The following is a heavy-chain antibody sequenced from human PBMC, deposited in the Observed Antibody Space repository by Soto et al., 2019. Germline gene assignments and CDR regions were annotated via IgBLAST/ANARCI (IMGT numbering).Heavy chain of an antibody. D-gene: IGHD3-22*01. CDR2: TTAATTNT. V-gene: IGHV1-18*04. CDR1: GDTFTRFD. J-gene: IGHJ4*02. CDR3: ARGGYSSGYHY. Sequence: QVQLLQSGTEVKEPGASVKVSCKASGDTFTRFDTSWVRQAPGQGLAWVGWTTAATTNTNYAQKLQGRVTMTTDTSTTTAYMELRSLRSDDTAIYYCARGGYSSGYHYWGQGTLVTVSS.